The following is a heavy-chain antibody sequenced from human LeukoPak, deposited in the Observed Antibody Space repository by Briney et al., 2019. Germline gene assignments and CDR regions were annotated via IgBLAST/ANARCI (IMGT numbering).Heavy chain of an antibody. CDR1: GFTFTISA. CDR2: IVVGSGNT. Sequence: SVTVSCTSSGFTFTISAMQWVRPARGQSLEWIGWIVVGSGNTNYAQKFQERGTITRDMSTSTAYMELSSLRSEDTAVYYCAAVRWELPGDYWGQGTLVTVSS. J-gene: IGHJ4*02. V-gene: IGHV1-58*02. D-gene: IGHD1-26*01. CDR3: AAVRWELPGDY.